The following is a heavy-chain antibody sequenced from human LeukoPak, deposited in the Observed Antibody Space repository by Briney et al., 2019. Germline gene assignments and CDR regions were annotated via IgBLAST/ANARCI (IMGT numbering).Heavy chain of an antibody. J-gene: IGHJ4*02. V-gene: IGHV2-5*02. D-gene: IGHD4-17*01. CDR1: GFSLSTSGVG. Sequence: ESGPTLVNPTQTLTLTCTFSGFSLSTSGVGVGWIRQPPGKALEWLALIYWDDDKRYSPSLKSRLTITKDTSKNQVVLTMTNMDPVDTATYHCAHRGYGDYNEYYFDYWGQGTLVTVSS. CDR2: IYWDDDK. CDR3: AHRGYGDYNEYYFDY.